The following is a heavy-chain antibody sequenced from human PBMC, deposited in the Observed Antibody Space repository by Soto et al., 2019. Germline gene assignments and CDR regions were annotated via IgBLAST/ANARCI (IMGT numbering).Heavy chain of an antibody. V-gene: IGHV3-48*01. CDR3: ARSEQWLVSAFDI. CDR1: GFTFSSYN. CDR2: ISSSSSTI. D-gene: IGHD6-19*01. Sequence: EVQLVESGGGLVQPGGSLRLSCAASGFTFSSYNMNWVRQAPGKGLEWVSYISSSSSTIYYADSVKGRFTISRDNAKNSLYPQMNSLRAEDTAVYYCARSEQWLVSAFDIWGQGTMVTVSS. J-gene: IGHJ3*02.